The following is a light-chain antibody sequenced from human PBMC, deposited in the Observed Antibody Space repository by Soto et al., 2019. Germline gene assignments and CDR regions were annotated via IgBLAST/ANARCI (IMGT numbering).Light chain of an antibody. J-gene: IGLJ2*01. CDR1: SSDVGNYNL. V-gene: IGLV2-23*01. CDR2: EGT. Sequence: QSALTQPASVSGSPGQSITISCTGTSSDVGNYNLVSWYQHHPGKAPKFIIYEGTKRPSGVSNRFSGSKSGNTASLTISGLQAEDEADYYCCSYSGSSTLLVFGGGTKLTVL. CDR3: CSYSGSSTLLV.